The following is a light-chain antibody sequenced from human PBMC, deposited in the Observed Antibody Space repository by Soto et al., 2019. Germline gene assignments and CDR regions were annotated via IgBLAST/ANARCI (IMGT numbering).Light chain of an antibody. CDR1: SSNIGSNH. CDR2: RNY. J-gene: IGLJ2*01. Sequence: QSVLTQPPSASETPGQRVTISCSGSSSNIGSNHVYWYQHLPGTAPKLLIYRNYLRPSGVPDRFSGSKSGNTASLTISGLQAEDEADYYCCSYAGTYSPVFGGGTKLTVL. V-gene: IGLV1-47*01. CDR3: CSYAGTYSPV.